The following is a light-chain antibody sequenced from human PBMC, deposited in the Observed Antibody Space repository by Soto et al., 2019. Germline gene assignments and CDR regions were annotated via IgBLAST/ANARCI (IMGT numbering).Light chain of an antibody. CDR1: NIGDKA. Sequence: SCVLTQRPSVSVAPEKTASITCGGDNIGDKAVHWYQHRPGQAPRLVIYYDFERPSGIHERFSGSNSGNTATLTISRVEAGDEADYYCQVWDTANDHPIFGGGTKLTVL. V-gene: IGLV3-21*04. J-gene: IGLJ2*01. CDR3: QVWDTANDHPI. CDR2: YDF.